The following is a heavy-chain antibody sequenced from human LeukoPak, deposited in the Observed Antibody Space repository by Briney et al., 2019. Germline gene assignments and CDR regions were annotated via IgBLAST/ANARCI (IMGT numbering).Heavy chain of an antibody. Sequence: PGGSLRLSCAASGFTFSSYAMSWVRQAPGKGLEWVSAISGSGGSTYYADSVKGRFTISRDNSKNTLYLQMNSLRAEDTAVYYCASDITMIVVVRGYFDYWGQGTLVTVSS. CDR3: ASDITMIVVVRGYFDY. J-gene: IGHJ4*02. D-gene: IGHD3-22*01. V-gene: IGHV3-23*01. CDR1: GFTFSSYA. CDR2: ISGSGGST.